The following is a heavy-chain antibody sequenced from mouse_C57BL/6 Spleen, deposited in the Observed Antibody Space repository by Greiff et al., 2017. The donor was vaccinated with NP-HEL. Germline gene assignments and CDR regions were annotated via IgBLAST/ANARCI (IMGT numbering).Heavy chain of an antibody. J-gene: IGHJ4*01. Sequence: LQQSGASVKISCKASGYAFSSYWMNWVKQRPGKGLEWIGQIYPGDGDTNYNGKFKGKATLTADKSSSTAYMQLSSLTSEDSAVYFCASSGSSDAMDYWGQGTSVTVSS. CDR1: GYAFSSYW. V-gene: IGHV1-80*01. D-gene: IGHD1-1*01. CDR2: IYPGDGDT. CDR3: ASSGSSDAMDY.